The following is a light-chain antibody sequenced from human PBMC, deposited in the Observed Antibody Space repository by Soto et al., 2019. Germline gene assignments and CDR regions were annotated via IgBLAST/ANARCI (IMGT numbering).Light chain of an antibody. Sequence: DIQMTQSPSSLSASVGDRVTITCQASQDLSNYLNWYQQKPGKAPKLLIYDASNLETGVPSRLSGSGSGTDFTFTISSLQPEDIAIYYGQQYDNLRALTFGGGTKVEIK. CDR1: QDLSNY. V-gene: IGKV1-33*01. CDR3: QQYDNLRALT. CDR2: DAS. J-gene: IGKJ4*01.